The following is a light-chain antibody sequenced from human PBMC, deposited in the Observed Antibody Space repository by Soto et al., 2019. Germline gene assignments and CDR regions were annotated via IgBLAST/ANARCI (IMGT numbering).Light chain of an antibody. J-gene: IGLJ1*01. CDR1: TSDIAGYNY. CDR3: NSYTSASFYV. Sequence: QSARAQPASVSGSPGQSITISCTGTTSDIAGYNYVSWYQQHPGKAPKLLIYEVTSRASGVSHRFSGSKSGNTASLTISGLQAEDEAEYYCNSYTSASFYVFGTGTKVTVL. CDR2: EVT. V-gene: IGLV2-14*01.